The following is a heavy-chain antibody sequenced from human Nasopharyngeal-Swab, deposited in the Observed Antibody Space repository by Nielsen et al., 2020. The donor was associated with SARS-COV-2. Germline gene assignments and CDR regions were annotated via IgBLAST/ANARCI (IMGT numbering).Heavy chain of an antibody. CDR2: IYYSGST. D-gene: IGHD6-19*01. CDR3: ARGYSSGWYPFDY. CDR1: GGSISSSSYY. Sequence: GSLRLSCTVSGGSISSSSYYWGWIRQSPGKGLEWIGSIYYSGSTYYNPSLKSRVTISVDTSKNQFSLKLSSVTAADTAVYYCARGYSSGWYPFDYWGQGTLVTVSS. J-gene: IGHJ4*02. V-gene: IGHV4-39*07.